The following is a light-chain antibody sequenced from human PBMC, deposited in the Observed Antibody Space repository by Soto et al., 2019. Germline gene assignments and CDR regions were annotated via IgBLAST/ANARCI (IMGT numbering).Light chain of an antibody. V-gene: IGLV7-46*01. CDR2: DTT. Sequence: QAVVTQEPSLTVSPGGTVTLTCGSSTGAVTNGHYPYWFQQKPGQAPRTLIYDTTNRHSWTPARFSGSLLGGKAALTLSCAQPEDEAEYYCLLSYNGPYVFGTGTKLAVL. CDR1: TGAVTNGHY. CDR3: LLSYNGPYV. J-gene: IGLJ1*01.